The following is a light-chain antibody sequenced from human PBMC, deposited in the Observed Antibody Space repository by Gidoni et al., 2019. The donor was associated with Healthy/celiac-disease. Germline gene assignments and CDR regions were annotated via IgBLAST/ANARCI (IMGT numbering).Light chain of an antibody. CDR1: SSDVGGYNY. CDR2: EVS. V-gene: IGLV2-14*01. CDR3: SSYTSSSTVL. Sequence: QSALTQPASVSGSPGQSITISCTGTSSDVGGYNYVSWYQQHPGKAPKLIIYEVSNRPSGVSTSFSGSKSGNTASLTISGLQAEDEADYYCSSYTSSSTVLFGGGTKLTVL. J-gene: IGLJ2*01.